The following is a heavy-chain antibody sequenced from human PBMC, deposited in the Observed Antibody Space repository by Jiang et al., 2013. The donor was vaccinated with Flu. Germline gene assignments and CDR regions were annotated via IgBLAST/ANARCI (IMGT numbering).Heavy chain of an antibody. J-gene: IGHJ6*01. V-gene: IGHV4-31*03. CDR1: GGSINSGGYY. CDR3: ARDAANDYGMDV. CDR2: IYYSGST. D-gene: IGHD4/OR15-4a*01. Sequence: GPGLVKPSQTLSLTCTVSGGSINSGGYYWSWIRQHPGKGLEWIGHIYYSGSTDYNPSLKSRLSIAVDTSKNQFSLKLSSVTAADTAVYHCARDAANDYGMDVWGQGTTVTVSS.